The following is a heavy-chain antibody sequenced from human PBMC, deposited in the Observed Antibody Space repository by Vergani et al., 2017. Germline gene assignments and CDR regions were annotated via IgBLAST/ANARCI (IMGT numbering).Heavy chain of an antibody. CDR1: GFTFSDYY. CDR2: ISSSGSTI. V-gene: IGHV3-11*01. J-gene: IGHJ5*02. D-gene: IGHD2-2*01. CDR3: ARDLRVFVVVPAAIPPGGFDP. Sequence: QVQLVESGGGLVKPGGSLRLSCAASGFTFSDYYMSWIRQAPGKGLEWVSYISSSGSTIYYADSVKGRFTISRDNAKNSLYLQMNSLRAEDTAVYYCARDLRVFVVVPAAIPPGGFDPWGQGTLVTVSS.